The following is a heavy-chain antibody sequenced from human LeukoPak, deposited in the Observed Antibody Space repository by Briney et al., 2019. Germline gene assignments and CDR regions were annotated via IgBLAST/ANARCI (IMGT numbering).Heavy chain of an antibody. CDR1: GFTFSSYS. D-gene: IGHD3-22*01. Sequence: PGGSLRLSCAASGFTFSSYSMNWVRQAPGKGLEWVSSISSSSSYIYYVDSVKGRFTISRDNAKNSLYLQMNSLRAEDTAVYYCARGGYYDSSGYLRLWYFDLWGRGTLVTVSS. V-gene: IGHV3-21*01. CDR2: ISSSSSYI. J-gene: IGHJ2*01. CDR3: ARGGYYDSSGYLRLWYFDL.